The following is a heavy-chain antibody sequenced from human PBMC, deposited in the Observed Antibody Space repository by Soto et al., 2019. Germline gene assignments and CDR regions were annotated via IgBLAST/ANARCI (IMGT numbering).Heavy chain of an antibody. CDR3: ARRVVTAPQPNRFDP. V-gene: IGHV3-11*01. D-gene: IGHD2-21*02. CDR1: GFTFSDYN. J-gene: IGHJ5*02. CDR2: ISSSGSTI. Sequence: EGSLRLSCAPSGFTFSDYNMSWIRQAPGKGLEWVSYISSSGSTIYYADSVKGRFTIPRDNAKNSLYLQLNSLRAEHTAVYHCARRVVTAPQPNRFDPWGQGTLVTVSS.